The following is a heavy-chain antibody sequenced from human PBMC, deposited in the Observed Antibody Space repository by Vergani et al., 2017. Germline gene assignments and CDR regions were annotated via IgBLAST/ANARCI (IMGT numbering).Heavy chain of an antibody. CDR2: VFYGGRS. CDR3: ARSEGSMIFGVVTKEYYFMDV. D-gene: IGHD3/OR15-3a*01. J-gene: IGHJ6*03. CDR1: GDSISTSSYA. Sequence: QMQLQESGPGLVKPSETLSLSCTVSGDSISTSSYAWGWIRQPPGKTLEWIGTVFYGGRSSYNPSLKSRVSLSLDTSKNRISLHLTAVTAADTAVYYCARSEGSMIFGVVTKEYYFMDVWGKGTTVTVSS. V-gene: IGHV4-39*01.